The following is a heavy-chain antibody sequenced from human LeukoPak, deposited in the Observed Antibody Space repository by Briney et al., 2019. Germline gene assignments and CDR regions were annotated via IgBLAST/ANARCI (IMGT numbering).Heavy chain of an antibody. J-gene: IGHJ3*02. CDR1: GGSISSGDYY. CDR2: IYYSGST. Sequence: SETLSLTCTVSGGSISSGDYYWSWIRQPPGKGLEWIGYIYYSGSTYYNPSLKSRVTISVDTSKNQFSLKLSSVTAADTAVYYCARSLTYYYDSSGYGTPDAFDIWGQGTMVTVSS. V-gene: IGHV4-30-4*02. D-gene: IGHD3-22*01. CDR3: ARSLTYYYDSSGYGTPDAFDI.